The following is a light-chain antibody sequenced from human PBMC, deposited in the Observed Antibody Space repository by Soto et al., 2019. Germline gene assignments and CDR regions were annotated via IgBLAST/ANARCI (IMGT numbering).Light chain of an antibody. J-gene: IGLJ1*01. CDR1: SSNIGADYG. Sequence: QSALTQPPSVSGAPGQRVTISCTGSSSNIGADYGVHWYQQLPGTAPKLLIYGNNNRPSGVPDRFSGSKSGTSASLAITGLQAEDEADYYCQSYDSGLSGFVFGTGTKVTVL. CDR2: GNN. V-gene: IGLV1-40*01. CDR3: QSYDSGLSGFV.